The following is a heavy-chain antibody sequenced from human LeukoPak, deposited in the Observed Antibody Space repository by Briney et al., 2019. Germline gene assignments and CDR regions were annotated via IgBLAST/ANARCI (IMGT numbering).Heavy chain of an antibody. CDR3: ARWSIVGAYDLFDY. CDR2: IYYSGST. J-gene: IGHJ4*02. D-gene: IGHD1-26*01. Sequence: PSETLSLTCTVSGDSISSGDYYWSWIRQPPGKGLEWIGYIYYSGSTYYNPSLKSRVTISVDTSKNQFSLKLSSVTAADTAVCYCARWSIVGAYDLFDYWGQGTLVTVSS. CDR1: GDSISSGDYY. V-gene: IGHV4-30-4*08.